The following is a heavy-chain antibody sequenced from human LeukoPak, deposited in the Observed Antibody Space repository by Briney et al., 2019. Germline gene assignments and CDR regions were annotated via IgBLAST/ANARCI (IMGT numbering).Heavy chain of an antibody. D-gene: IGHD3-22*01. CDR1: GYTFTGYY. J-gene: IGHJ4*02. CDR2: ISAYNGNT. V-gene: IGHV1-18*04. CDR3: ARDDSHYDSSGYLNY. Sequence: ASVKVSCKASGYTFTGYYMHWVRQAPGQGLEWMGWISAYNGNTNYAQKLQGRVTMTTDTSTSTAYMEPRSLRSDDTAVYYCARDDSHYDSSGYLNYWGQGTLVTVSS.